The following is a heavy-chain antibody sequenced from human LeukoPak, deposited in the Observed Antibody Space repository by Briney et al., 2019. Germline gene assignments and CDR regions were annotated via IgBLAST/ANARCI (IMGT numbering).Heavy chain of an antibody. J-gene: IGHJ4*02. CDR2: ISSTSIYT. V-gene: IGHV3-11*05. Sequence: GGSLRLSCAASGFTFSDYYMSWIRQAPGKGLEWVSYISSTSIYTNYADSVKGRFTISRDNAKNSLCLQMNSLRAEDTAVYYCAREDGYSSSWYSDYWGQGTLVTVSS. CDR3: AREDGYSSSWYSDY. D-gene: IGHD6-13*01. CDR1: GFTFSDYY.